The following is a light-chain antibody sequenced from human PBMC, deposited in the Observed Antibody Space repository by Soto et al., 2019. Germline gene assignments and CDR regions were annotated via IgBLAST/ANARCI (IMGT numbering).Light chain of an antibody. J-gene: IGLJ1*01. V-gene: IGLV2-14*01. CDR3: SSYTSSSSYV. Sequence: QSVLTQPASVSGSPGQSITISCTGTSSHVGGYNYVSWYQRHPGKAPKLMIYEVSNRPSGVSNRFSGSKSGNTASLTISGLQAEDEADYYCSSYTSSSSYVFGSGTKVTVL. CDR1: SSHVGGYNY. CDR2: EVS.